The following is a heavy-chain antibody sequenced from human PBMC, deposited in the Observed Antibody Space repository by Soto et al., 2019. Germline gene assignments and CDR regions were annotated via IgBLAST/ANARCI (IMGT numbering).Heavy chain of an antibody. Sequence: PSETLSLTCTVSGGSISSYYWSWIRQPPGKGLEWIGYIYYSGSTNYNPSLKSRVTISVDTSKNQFSLKLSSVTAADTAVYYCARAPRTTVTSLNWYFALWGRGTLVTVSS. CDR2: IYYSGST. CDR3: ARAPRTTVTSLNWYFAL. J-gene: IGHJ2*01. V-gene: IGHV4-59*08. CDR1: GGSISSYY. D-gene: IGHD4-17*01.